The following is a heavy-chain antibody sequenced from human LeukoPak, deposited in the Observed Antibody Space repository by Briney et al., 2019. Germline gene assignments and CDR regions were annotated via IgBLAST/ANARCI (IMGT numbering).Heavy chain of an antibody. D-gene: IGHD2-21*02. Sequence: PGRSLRLSCAASGFTSSSYGMHWVRQAPGRGLEWLAIISYNGGFRYYADSVKGRFTVSRDNSKNTLYLHMNTVRADDTAVYYCAKAAQIMVVTAIPDSWGQGALVTVSS. J-gene: IGHJ5*01. CDR3: AKAAQIMVVTAIPDS. V-gene: IGHV3-30*18. CDR2: ISYNGGFR. CDR1: GFTSSSYG.